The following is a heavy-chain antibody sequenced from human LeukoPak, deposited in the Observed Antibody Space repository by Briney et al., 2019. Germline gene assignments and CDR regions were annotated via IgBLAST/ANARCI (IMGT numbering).Heavy chain of an antibody. CDR1: GGSLSSYY. J-gene: IGHJ3*02. V-gene: IGHV4-59*01. CDR2: IYYSGST. D-gene: IGHD1-26*01. CDR3: AREGATTDDDAFDI. Sequence: SETLSLTCTVSGGSLSSYYWSWIRQPPGKGLEWIGYIYYSGSTNYNPSLKSRVTISVDTSKNQFSLKLSSVTAADTAVYYCAREGATTDDDAFDIWGQGTVVTVSS.